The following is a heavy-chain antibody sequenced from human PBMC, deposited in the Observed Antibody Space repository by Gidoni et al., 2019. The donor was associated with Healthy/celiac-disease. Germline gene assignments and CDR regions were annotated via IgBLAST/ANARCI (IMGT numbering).Heavy chain of an antibody. J-gene: IGHJ4*02. CDR1: GGSIRSGGYY. V-gene: IGHV4-31*03. CDR2: IYYSGST. Sequence: QVQLQESGPGLVKPSQTLSLTCTVSGGSIRSGGYYWSWIRQHPGKGLEWIGYIYYSGSTYYNPSLKSRVTISVDTSKNQFSLKLSSVTAADTAVYYCARGSNYGSGSYYDYWGQGTLVTVSS. D-gene: IGHD3-10*01. CDR3: ARGSNYGSGSYYDY.